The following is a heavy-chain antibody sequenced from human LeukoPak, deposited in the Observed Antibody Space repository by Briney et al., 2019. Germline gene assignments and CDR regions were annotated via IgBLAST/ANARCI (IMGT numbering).Heavy chain of an antibody. J-gene: IGHJ4*02. CDR3: AKDILLWFGELLSNFDY. CDR1: GFTFSSYA. CDR2: ISGSGGST. D-gene: IGHD3-10*01. Sequence: GGSLRLSCAASGFTFSSYAMSWVRQAPGKGLEWVSAISGSGGSTYYADSVKGRFTISRDNSKNTLYLQMNSLRAEDTAVYYCAKDILLWFGELLSNFDYWGQGTLVTVSS. V-gene: IGHV3-23*01.